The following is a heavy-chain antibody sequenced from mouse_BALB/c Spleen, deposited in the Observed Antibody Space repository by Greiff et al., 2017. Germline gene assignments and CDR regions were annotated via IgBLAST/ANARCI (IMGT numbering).Heavy chain of an antibody. J-gene: IGHJ4*01. CDR1: GYSFTGYN. CDR2: IDPYNGGT. Sequence: EVKLVESGPELGKPGASVKISCKASGYSFTGYNMYWVKQSHRKSLEWIGYIDPYNGGTSYNQKSKGKATLTVDKSSSTAYMHLNSPTSEDSAIYYCARGPDYYAMDYWGQGTSVTVSS. CDR3: ARGPDYYAMDY. V-gene: IGHV1S135*01.